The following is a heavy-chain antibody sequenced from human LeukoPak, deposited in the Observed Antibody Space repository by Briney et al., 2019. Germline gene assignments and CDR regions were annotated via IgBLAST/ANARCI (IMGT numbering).Heavy chain of an antibody. J-gene: IGHJ4*02. CDR2: ISAYNGNT. D-gene: IGHD3-22*01. CDR1: GYTFTSYG. Sequence: GASVKVSCKASGYTFTSYGISWVRQAPGQGLEWMGWISAYNGNTNYAQKLQGRVTMTTDTSTSTAYMELRSLRSDGTAVYYCARILQVYYDSSGYYYLDYWGQGTLVTVSS. CDR3: ARILQVYYDSSGYYYLDY. V-gene: IGHV1-18*01.